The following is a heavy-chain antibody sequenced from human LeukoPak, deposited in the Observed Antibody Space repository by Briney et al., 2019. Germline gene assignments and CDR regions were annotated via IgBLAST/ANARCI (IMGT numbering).Heavy chain of an antibody. CDR3: ARDNPGGVVVPAAMPNYYYYGMDV. D-gene: IGHD2-2*01. CDR1: GGTFSSYA. CDR2: IIPILGIA. V-gene: IGHV1-69*04. Sequence: SVKVSCKASGGTFSSYAISWVRQAPGQGLEWMGRIIPILGIANYAQKFQGGVTITADKSTSTAYMELSSLRSEDTAVYYCARDNPGGVVVPAAMPNYYYYGMDVWGQGTTVTVSS. J-gene: IGHJ6*02.